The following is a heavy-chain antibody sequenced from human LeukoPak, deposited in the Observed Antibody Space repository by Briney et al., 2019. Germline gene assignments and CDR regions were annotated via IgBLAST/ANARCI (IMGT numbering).Heavy chain of an antibody. CDR1: EFTLSSFG. D-gene: IGHD2-2*01. V-gene: IGHV3-48*04. CDR3: ARDRGYCRGTTCYAYYFDS. CDR2: IGTTTSTV. J-gene: IGHJ4*02. Sequence: GGSLRLSCAASEFTLSSFGMNWVRQAPGKGLEWVSYIGTTTSTVYYADSVKGRFTISRDNAKDSLYLQMNSLRAEDTAVYYCARDRGYCRGTTCYAYYFDSWGQGTLVTVSS.